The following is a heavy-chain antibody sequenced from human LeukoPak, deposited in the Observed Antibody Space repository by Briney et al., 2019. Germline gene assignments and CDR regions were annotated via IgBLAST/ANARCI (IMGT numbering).Heavy chain of an antibody. V-gene: IGHV3-53*01. CDR2: IYSDGST. CDR3: ARAGEYT. J-gene: IGHJ3*02. D-gene: IGHD3-16*01. CDR1: GFTVSSNY. Sequence: GGSLRLSCATSGFTVSSNYMNWVRQAPGKGLEWVSVIYSDGSTYYTDSVKGRFTISRDNSKNTLYLQMNSLRAEDTAVYYCARAGEYTWGQGTMVTVSS.